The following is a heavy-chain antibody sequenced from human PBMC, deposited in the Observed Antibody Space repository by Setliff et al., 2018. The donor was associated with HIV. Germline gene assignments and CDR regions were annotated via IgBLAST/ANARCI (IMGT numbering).Heavy chain of an antibody. CDR2: IYQSRRT. D-gene: IGHD3-22*01. CDR3: ASRVYYYDENRILRWEGFVP. CDR1: GSSINDERYY. J-gene: IGHJ5*02. Sequence: PSETRSLTCSVSGSSINDERYYWSWIRQPPGNGLEWTGSIYQSRRTYYNPSLKSRLTMSVDTSKNQFSLSLSSVTAADTAVYYCASRVYYYDENRILRWEGFVPWGQGTLVTVS. V-gene: IGHV4-39*01.